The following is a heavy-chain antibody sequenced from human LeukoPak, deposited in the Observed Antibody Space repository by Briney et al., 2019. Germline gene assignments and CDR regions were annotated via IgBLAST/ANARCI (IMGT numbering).Heavy chain of an antibody. D-gene: IGHD3-10*01. CDR2: ISWNSDTI. J-gene: IGHJ5*01. V-gene: IGHV3-9*01. CDR1: GFTFNEYA. CDR3: AKAGGLGSYFNWFES. Sequence: GGSLRLSCAASGFTFNEYAIHWVRQVAGKGLEWVSSISWNSDTIGYADSAKGRFTISRDNTKNSVYLQMNSLRAEDTALYFCAKAGGLGSYFNWFESWGQGTLVTVSS.